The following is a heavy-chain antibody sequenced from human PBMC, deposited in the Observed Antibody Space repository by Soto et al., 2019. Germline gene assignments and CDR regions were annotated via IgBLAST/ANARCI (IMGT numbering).Heavy chain of an antibody. CDR3: AKVSRSGASIGYDY. CDR1: GYTFSNYD. V-gene: IGHV1-8*01. CDR2: MNPNTGDT. D-gene: IGHD2-15*01. Sequence: QVQLVQSGAEVKEPGASVKVSCRASGYTFSNYDMNWVRQATGQEPEWIGWMNPNTGDTGYAQKFQGRFTMTRDISTNTAYMELRSLRFEDTAVYYCAKVSRSGASIGYDYWGQGTVVTVSS. J-gene: IGHJ4*02.